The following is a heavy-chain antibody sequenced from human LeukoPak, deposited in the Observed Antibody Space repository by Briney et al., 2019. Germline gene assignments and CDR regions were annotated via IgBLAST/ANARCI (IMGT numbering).Heavy chain of an antibody. CDR3: ARDDGYSSSWYYFVS. D-gene: IGHD6-13*01. CDR2: INPNSGGT. CDR1: RYTFTGYY. Sequence: ASVKVSCKASRYTFTGYYMHWVRQAPGQGLEWMGWINPNSGGTNYAQKFQGRVTMTRDTSISTAYMELSRLRSDDTAVYYCARDDGYSSSWYYFVSWGPGTLVTVSS. V-gene: IGHV1-2*02. J-gene: IGHJ4*02.